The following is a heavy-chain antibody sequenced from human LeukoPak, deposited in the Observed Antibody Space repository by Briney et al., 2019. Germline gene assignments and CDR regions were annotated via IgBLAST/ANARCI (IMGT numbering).Heavy chain of an antibody. V-gene: IGHV1-69*13. Sequence: SVKVSCKASGYTFTSYGISWVRQAPGQGLEWMGGIIPIFGTANYAQKFQGRVTITADESTSTAYMELSSLRSEDTAVYYCASSNYYYDSSGYYGGNWFDPWGQGTLVTVSS. J-gene: IGHJ5*02. CDR1: GYTFTSYG. D-gene: IGHD3-22*01. CDR3: ASSNYYYDSSGYYGGNWFDP. CDR2: IIPIFGTA.